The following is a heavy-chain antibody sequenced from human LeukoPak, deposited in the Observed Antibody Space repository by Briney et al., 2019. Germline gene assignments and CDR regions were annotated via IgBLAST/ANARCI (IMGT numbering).Heavy chain of an antibody. CDR1: GDSITSSVYQ. D-gene: IGHD5-18*01. J-gene: IGHJ4*02. V-gene: IGHV4-39*02. Sequence: SETLSLTCTVSGDSITSSVYQWAWIRQPPGKGLEWIGTISYSGRTYYNPSLKSRVTISVDTSKDQFSLKLSSVTAADTAVYYCARGSSYGPYWGQGTLVTVSS. CDR3: ARGSSYGPY. CDR2: ISYSGRT.